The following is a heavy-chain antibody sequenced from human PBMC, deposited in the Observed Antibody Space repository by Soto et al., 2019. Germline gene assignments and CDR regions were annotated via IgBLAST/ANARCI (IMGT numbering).Heavy chain of an antibody. CDR3: ARLLRSPASSPATCFRWVDP. Sequence: SSAKVSCKASGYSFIDNYIHWVRQSPGQGLEWMGWIYPYRGDTKYGQTFQGRVTMTRGTSISSAYMELSRLTSDDTAVYFCARLLRSPASSPATCFRWVDPGG. CDR1: GYSFIDNY. V-gene: IGHV1-2*02. D-gene: IGHD1-26*01. J-gene: IGHJ5*02. CDR2: IYPYRGDT.